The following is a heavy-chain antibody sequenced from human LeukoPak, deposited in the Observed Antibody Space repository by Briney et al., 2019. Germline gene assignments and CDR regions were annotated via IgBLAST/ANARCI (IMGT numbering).Heavy chain of an antibody. Sequence: GGSLRLSCAASGFSFSDAWMTWVRQAPGKGLEWVGRIKSKTAGGTTDYAAPVKGRFTISRDDSKNTLYLQMNSLKAEDTTMYYCTSIYYWGQGTLVTVSS. J-gene: IGHJ4*02. V-gene: IGHV3-15*01. CDR3: TSIYY. CDR2: IKSKTAGGTT. CDR1: GFSFSDAW.